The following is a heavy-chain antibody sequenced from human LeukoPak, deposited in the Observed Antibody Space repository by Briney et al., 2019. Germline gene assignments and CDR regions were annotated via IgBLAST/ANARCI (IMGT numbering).Heavy chain of an antibody. CDR2: ISGSGGST. D-gene: IGHD5-18*01. Sequence: QSGGSLRLSCAASGFTFSSYSMNWVRQAPGKGLEWVSGISGSGGSTDYADSVKGRFIISRDNSKNRLFLQMNSLRAEDTAVYYCAKEWMRLSLWGQGTMVTVSS. J-gene: IGHJ4*02. CDR3: AKEWMRLSL. CDR1: GFTFSSYS. V-gene: IGHV3-23*01.